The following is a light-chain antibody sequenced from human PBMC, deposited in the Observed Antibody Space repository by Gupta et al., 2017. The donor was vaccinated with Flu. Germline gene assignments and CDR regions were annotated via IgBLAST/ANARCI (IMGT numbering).Light chain of an antibody. CDR2: DAS. CDR1: QDISNY. J-gene: IGKJ3*01. CDR3: QQDDNLPPYT. Sequence: DIQMTQSPSSLSASVGDRVTITCQASQDISNYLNWYQQKPGKAPKLLIYDASNWETGVPSRFSGSGSGTDFTFTISSRQQEDIATYYCQQDDNLPPYTFGPGTKVDIK. V-gene: IGKV1-33*01.